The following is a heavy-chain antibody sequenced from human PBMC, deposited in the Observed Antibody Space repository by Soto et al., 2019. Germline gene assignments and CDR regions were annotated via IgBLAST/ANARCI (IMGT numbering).Heavy chain of an antibody. J-gene: IGHJ5*02. CDR1: GFTFSDYA. Sequence: EVQLLESGGGLVQPGGSLRLSCAASGFTFSDYAMSWVRQAPGKGLEWVSGISGSGGSTYYADSVKGRFTISRDNTKNTLHMEMNSLRAEDTAVYYCAKDSVVVPGAPPRWLDPWGPGTVVTVSS. V-gene: IGHV3-23*01. CDR3: AKDSVVVPGAPPRWLDP. D-gene: IGHD2-2*01. CDR2: ISGSGGST.